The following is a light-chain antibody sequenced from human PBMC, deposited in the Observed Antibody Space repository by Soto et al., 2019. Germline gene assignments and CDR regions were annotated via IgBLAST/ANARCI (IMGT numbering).Light chain of an antibody. CDR1: QSVSTS. Sequence: EIVLTQSPATLSLSPGERATLPCRASQSVSTSLAWYQQRPGQAPRLLIYDVSNRAAGVPARFSGSGSGTDFTLTISNLETEDFAIYYCQEQSSWPRLTFGGGTTVEIK. V-gene: IGKV3-11*01. J-gene: IGKJ4*01. CDR2: DVS. CDR3: QEQSSWPRLT.